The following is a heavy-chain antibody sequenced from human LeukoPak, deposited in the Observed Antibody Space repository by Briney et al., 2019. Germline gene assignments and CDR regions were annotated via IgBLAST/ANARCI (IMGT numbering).Heavy chain of an antibody. Sequence: GGSLRLSCAASGFTFSGYWMSWVRQAPGKGLEWVANIKPDGSDKYYVDSVKGRFTISRENAKNSLYLHMNSLRAEDTAVYYCARDRIQLWSHDYWGQGTLVTVSS. V-gene: IGHV3-7*04. CDR3: ARDRIQLWSHDY. CDR2: IKPDGSDK. J-gene: IGHJ4*02. CDR1: GFTFSGYW. D-gene: IGHD5-18*01.